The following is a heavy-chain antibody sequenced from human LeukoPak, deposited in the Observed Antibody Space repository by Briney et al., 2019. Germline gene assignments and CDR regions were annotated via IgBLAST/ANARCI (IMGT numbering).Heavy chain of an antibody. CDR3: ARDGNWNYGGNFDY. V-gene: IGHV3-11*01. D-gene: IGHD1-7*01. CDR2: ISSSSSSTI. J-gene: IGHJ4*02. CDR1: GFTFSDYY. Sequence: GGSLRLSCAASGFTFSDYYMNWVRQAPGKGLEWVSYISSSSSSTISYADSVKGRFTISRDNAKNSLYLQMSSLRAEDTAVYYCARDGNWNYGGNFDYWGQGTLVTVSS.